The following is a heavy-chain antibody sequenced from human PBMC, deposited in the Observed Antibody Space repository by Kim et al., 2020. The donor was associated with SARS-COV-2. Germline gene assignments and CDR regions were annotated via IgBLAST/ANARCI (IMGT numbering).Heavy chain of an antibody. CDR1: GYTFTSYA. CDR3: ARGGSRYNWNDRDYYYGMDV. J-gene: IGHJ6*02. V-gene: IGHV1-3*01. D-gene: IGHD1-1*01. Sequence: ASVKVSCKASGYTFTSYAMHWVRQAPGQRLEWMGWINAGNGNTKYSQKFQGRVTITRDTSASTAYMELSSLRSEDTAVYYCARGGSRYNWNDRDYYYGMDVWGQGTTVTVSS. CDR2: INAGNGNT.